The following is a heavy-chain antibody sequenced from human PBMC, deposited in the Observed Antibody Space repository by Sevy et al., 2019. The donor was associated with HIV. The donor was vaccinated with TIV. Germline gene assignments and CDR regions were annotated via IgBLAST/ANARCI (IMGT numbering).Heavy chain of an antibody. CDR2: ISFTTNNT. CDR3: SSGGGY. V-gene: IGHV3-21*01. Sequence: GGSLRLSCATSGFSVGSYSMNWVRQAPGKGLEWVSFISFTTNNTYYVDSVKGRFTISRDNAKNSVYLQMNSLRAEDTAVYYCSSGGGYWGQGTLVTVSS. J-gene: IGHJ4*02. CDR1: GFSVGSYS. D-gene: IGHD3-16*01.